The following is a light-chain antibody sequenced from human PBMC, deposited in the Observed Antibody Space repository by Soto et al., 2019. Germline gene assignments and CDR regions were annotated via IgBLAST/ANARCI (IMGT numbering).Light chain of an antibody. CDR1: QGISNY. CDR2: AAS. V-gene: IGKV1-27*01. CDR3: QKYNTAPWT. Sequence: DIQITHSPSSLSASVGDRVTITRRASQGISNYLAWYQQKPGKVPKLLIYAASTLQSGVPSRFSGSGSGTDFTLTVSSLQPEDGATYYCQKYNTAPWTFGQGTKV. J-gene: IGKJ1*01.